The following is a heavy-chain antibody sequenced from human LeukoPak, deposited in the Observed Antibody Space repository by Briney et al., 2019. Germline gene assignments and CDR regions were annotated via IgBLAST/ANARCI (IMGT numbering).Heavy chain of an antibody. CDR3: TIEDCTNGVCYTLFDY. D-gene: IGHD2-8*01. J-gene: IGHJ4*02. Sequence: PGRSLRLSCTASGFTFGDYAMSWFRQAPGQGLEWVGFIRSKAYGRTTEYAASVKGRFTISRDDSKSIAYLQMNSLKTEDTAVYYCTIEDCTNGVCYTLFDYWGQGTLVTVSS. CDR2: IRSKAYGRTT. V-gene: IGHV3-49*03. CDR1: GFTFGDYA.